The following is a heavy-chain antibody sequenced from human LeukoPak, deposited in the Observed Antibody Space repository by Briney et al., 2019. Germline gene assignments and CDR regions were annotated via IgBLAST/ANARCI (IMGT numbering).Heavy chain of an antibody. CDR2: ISYDGSNK. V-gene: IGHV3-30*04. J-gene: IGHJ5*02. D-gene: IGHD2-2*02. CDR1: GFTFSSCA. CDR3: ASQRYCSSTSCYRKWFDP. Sequence: GGSLRLSCAASGFTFSSCAMHWVRQAPGKGLEWVAVISYDGSNKYYADSVKGRFTISRDNSKNTLYLQMNSLRAEDTAVYYCASQRYCSSTSCYRKWFDPWGQGTLVTVSS.